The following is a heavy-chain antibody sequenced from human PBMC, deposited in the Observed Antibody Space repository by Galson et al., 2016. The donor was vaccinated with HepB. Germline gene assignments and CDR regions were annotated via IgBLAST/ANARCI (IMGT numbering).Heavy chain of an antibody. CDR2: INHSGST. CDR3: ARSPFLGSPDY. CDR1: GVSFSGYY. D-gene: IGHD3-3*01. Sequence: SETLSLTCAVYGVSFSGYYWNWIRQSLGKRLEWIGEINHSGSTNYNPSLKSRVTIFVDTSKNQFSLKVTSVTAADTAVYYCARSPFLGSPDYWGHGNLVTISS. V-gene: IGHV4-34*01. J-gene: IGHJ4*01.